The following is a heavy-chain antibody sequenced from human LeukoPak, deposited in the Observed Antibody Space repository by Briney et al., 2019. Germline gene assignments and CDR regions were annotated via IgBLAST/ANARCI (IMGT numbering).Heavy chain of an antibody. Sequence: GGSLRLSCVASGFSFNNYAMNWVRQAPGKGLEWVSLIIGSSGTTFYADSVKGRFTISRDKSKSTLYLQMNSLRAEDTAVYYCAKDRHSSYDYGRVWFDPWGQGTLVTVSS. CDR1: GFSFNNYA. CDR2: IIGSSGTT. J-gene: IGHJ5*02. CDR3: AKDRHSSYDYGRVWFDP. V-gene: IGHV3-23*01. D-gene: IGHD3-16*01.